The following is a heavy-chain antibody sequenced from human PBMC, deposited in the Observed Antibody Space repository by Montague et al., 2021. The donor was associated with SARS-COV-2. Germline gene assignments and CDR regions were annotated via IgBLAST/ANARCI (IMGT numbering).Heavy chain of an antibody. J-gene: IGHJ6*02. CDR1: GFTFSSYE. Sequence: SLRLSCSISGFTFSSYEMNWVRQAPGKGLEWLSKISSSGTSIYYXDSVKGRFTISRDNAKNSLYLQMNSLRAEDTAVYYCARELLQLKGIFPYSYGMDVWGQGTPVTVSS. CDR2: ISSSGTSI. D-gene: IGHD3-22*01. V-gene: IGHV3-48*03. CDR3: ARELLQLKGIFPYSYGMDV.